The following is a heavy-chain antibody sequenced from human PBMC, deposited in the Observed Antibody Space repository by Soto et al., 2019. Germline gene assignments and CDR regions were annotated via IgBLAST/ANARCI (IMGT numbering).Heavy chain of an antibody. Sequence: EVQLVESGGGLVPPGGSLRLSCAASGFTLRGYWMHWVRQAPGKGLVWVSRINSDGSSTSYADSVKGRFTISRDNAKNTLYLQMNSLRAEDTAVYYCAKDGRLGQFDYWGQGTLVTASS. V-gene: IGHV3-74*01. CDR1: GFTLRGYW. CDR2: INSDGSST. CDR3: AKDGRLGQFDY. D-gene: IGHD1-1*01. J-gene: IGHJ4*02.